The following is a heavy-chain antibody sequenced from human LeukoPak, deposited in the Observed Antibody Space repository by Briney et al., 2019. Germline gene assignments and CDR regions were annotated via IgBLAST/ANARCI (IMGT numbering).Heavy chain of an antibody. Sequence: GGSLRLSCAAPVFTLSSYWISSVRQAPGKGQEWVPNINQDGGEKYYVESVKGRFTIYRDNAKNSLYLQMNSLRAEDTAVYYCSSIVVVSGTRSFDYWGQGSLVSVSS. CDR3: SSIVVVSGTRSFDY. CDR2: INQDGGEK. CDR1: VFTLSSYW. D-gene: IGHD2-15*01. V-gene: IGHV3-7*02. J-gene: IGHJ4*02.